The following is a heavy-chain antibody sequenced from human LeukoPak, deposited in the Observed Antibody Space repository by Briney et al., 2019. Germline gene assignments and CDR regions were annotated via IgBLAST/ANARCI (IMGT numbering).Heavy chain of an antibody. CDR1: GFTFSSYS. CDR2: ISSSSSYI. Sequence: GGSLRLSCAASGFTFSSYSMNWVRQAPGKGLEWVSSISSSSSYIYYADSVKGRFTISRDNAKNSPYLQMNSLRAEDTAVYYCASALYDSSGYYNGFDYWGQGTLVTVSS. V-gene: IGHV3-21*01. CDR3: ASALYDSSGYYNGFDY. D-gene: IGHD3-22*01. J-gene: IGHJ4*02.